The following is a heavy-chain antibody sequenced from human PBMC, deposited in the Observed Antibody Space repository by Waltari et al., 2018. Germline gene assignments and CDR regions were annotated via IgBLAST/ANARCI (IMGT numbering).Heavy chain of an antibody. CDR1: GGSFSGYY. D-gene: IGHD6-13*01. CDR3: ARSFIAAAGGRYFDL. V-gene: IGHV4-34*01. Sequence: QVQLQQWGAGLLKPSETLSLTCAVYGGSFSGYYWSWIRQPPGKGLEWIGEINHSGSTNYNPSLKSRVTISVDTSKNQFSLKLSSVTAADTAVYYCARSFIAAAGGRYFDLWGRGTLVTVSS. J-gene: IGHJ2*01. CDR2: INHSGST.